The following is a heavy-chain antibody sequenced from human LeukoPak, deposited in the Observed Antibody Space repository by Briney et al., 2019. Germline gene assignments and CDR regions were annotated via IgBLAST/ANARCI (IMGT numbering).Heavy chain of an antibody. CDR1: GFTFSSYW. Sequence: PGGSLRLSCAASGFTFSSYWMNWVRQAPGKGLEWVAVISYDGSNKYYADSVKGRFTISRDNSKNTLYLQMNSLRAEDTAVYYCAKPPTLYVVATAGDYWGQGTLVTVSS. J-gene: IGHJ4*02. D-gene: IGHD2-21*02. CDR3: AKPPTLYVVATAGDY. CDR2: ISYDGSNK. V-gene: IGHV3-30*18.